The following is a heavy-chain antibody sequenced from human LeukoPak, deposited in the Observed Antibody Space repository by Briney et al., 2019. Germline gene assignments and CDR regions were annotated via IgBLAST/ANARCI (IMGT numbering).Heavy chain of an antibody. D-gene: IGHD2-2*01. J-gene: IGHJ4*02. Sequence: SVKVSCKASGGTFSSYAISWVRQAPGQGLEWMGGIIPIFGTANYAQKFQGRVTITADESTSTAYMELSSLRSEDTAVYYCARDSNCSSTSCYAFDYWGQGTLVTVSS. CDR2: IIPIFGTA. CDR3: ARDSNCSSTSCYAFDY. CDR1: GGTFSSYA. V-gene: IGHV1-69*13.